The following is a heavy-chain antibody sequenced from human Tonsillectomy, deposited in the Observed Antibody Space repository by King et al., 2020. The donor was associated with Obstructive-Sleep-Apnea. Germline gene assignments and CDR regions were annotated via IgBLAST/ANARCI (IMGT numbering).Heavy chain of an antibody. J-gene: IGHJ4*02. D-gene: IGHD3-22*01. CDR3: ARVGHYYDSSGYLDY. CDR2: IYHSGST. Sequence: QLQESGSGLVKPSQTLSLTCAVSGGSISSGGYSWSWIRQPPGKGLEWIGYIYHSGSTYYNPSLKSRVTISVDRSKNQFSLKLSSVTAADTAVYYCARVGHYYDSSGYLDYWGQGTLVTVSS. CDR1: GGSISSGGYS. V-gene: IGHV4-30-2*01.